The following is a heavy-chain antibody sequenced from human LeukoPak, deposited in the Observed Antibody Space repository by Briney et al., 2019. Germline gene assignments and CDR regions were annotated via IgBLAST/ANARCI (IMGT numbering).Heavy chain of an antibody. V-gene: IGHV3-11*04. Sequence: PGGSLRLSCAGSGFSFSVSHMSWIRQAPGKGLEWISHIRSSGTTIYHTDTVKGRFTISRDTAKNSLYLQMNSLRAEDTAVYYCARGSPTGHYYMDVWGKGTTVTVSS. CDR3: ARGSPTGHYYMDV. D-gene: IGHD4-17*01. J-gene: IGHJ6*03. CDR1: GFSFSVSH. CDR2: IRSSGTTI.